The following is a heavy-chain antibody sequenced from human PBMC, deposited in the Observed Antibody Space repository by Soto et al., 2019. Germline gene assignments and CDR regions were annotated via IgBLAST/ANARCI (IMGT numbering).Heavy chain of an antibody. V-gene: IGHV4-31*03. Sequence: QVQLQESGPGLVKPSQTLSLTCTVSGGSISSGDYYWSWIRQHPGKGLEWIGYIYSSGSTYDNPSLRSRVTISVDPSKNQFSLKLSSVTAADTAVYYCARDGSSADADYWGQGTLVTVSS. CDR3: ARDGSSADADY. J-gene: IGHJ4*02. CDR1: GGSISSGDYY. CDR2: IYSSGST. D-gene: IGHD6-6*01.